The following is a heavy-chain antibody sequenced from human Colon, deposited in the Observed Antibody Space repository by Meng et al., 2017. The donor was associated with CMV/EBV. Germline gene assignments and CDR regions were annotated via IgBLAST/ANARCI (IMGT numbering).Heavy chain of an antibody. CDR1: GFPLSDYY. V-gene: IGHV3-11*01. CDR2: ISTSGSTV. J-gene: IGHJ6*02. D-gene: IGHD3-10*01. CDR3: ARGSTGGDFYFFGLDL. Sequence: GGSLRLSCSASGFPLSDYYIMWIRQAPGKGLEYVAYISTSGSTVYYADSVMGRLTISRDNINNVVTLHMTSLRGDDAGVYYCARGSTGGDFYFFGLDLWGQGTTVTVSS.